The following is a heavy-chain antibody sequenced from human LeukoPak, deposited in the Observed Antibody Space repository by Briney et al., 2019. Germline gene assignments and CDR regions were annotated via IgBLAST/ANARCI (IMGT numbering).Heavy chain of an antibody. D-gene: IGHD6-13*01. V-gene: IGHV3-33*06. CDR3: AKDSSSSVGFFYY. CDR1: GYTFRSYG. J-gene: IGHJ4*02. CDR2: IWYDGSKE. Sequence: GGSLRLSCAASGYTFRSYGMHWVRQAPGKGLEWVAAIWYDGSKEYYADSVKGRFTISRDNSKNTLYLQMNSLRAEDTAVYYCAKDSSSSVGFFYYWGQGTLVTVSS.